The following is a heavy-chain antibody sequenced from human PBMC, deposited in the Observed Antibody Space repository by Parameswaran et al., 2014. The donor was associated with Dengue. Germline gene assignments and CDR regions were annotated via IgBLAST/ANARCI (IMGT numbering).Heavy chain of an antibody. D-gene: IGHD5-12*01. CDR2: INPNSGGT. CDR3: AISPRLVATITGY. Sequence: WVRQAPGQGLEWMGWINPNSGGTNYAQKFQGRVTMTRDTSISTAYMELSRLRSDDTAVYYCAISPRLVATITGYWGQGTLVTVSS. J-gene: IGHJ4*02. V-gene: IGHV1-2*02.